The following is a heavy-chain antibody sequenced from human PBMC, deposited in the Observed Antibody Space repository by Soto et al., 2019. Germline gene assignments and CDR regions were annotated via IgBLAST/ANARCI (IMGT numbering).Heavy chain of an antibody. CDR2: IVPIVDTS. J-gene: IGHJ4*02. D-gene: IGHD5-12*01. CDR1: GDTFSSYA. V-gene: IGHV1-69*12. CDR3: VRVVAIPGYPDN. Sequence: QVQLVQSGAEVRQPASSVKVSCKTSGDTFSSYAISWVLEAPGQGLEWMGGIVPIVDTSTYAQKFQGRVTITADESTSTAYMELSSLTSDDTAIYYCVRVVAIPGYPDNWGQGTLVTVSS.